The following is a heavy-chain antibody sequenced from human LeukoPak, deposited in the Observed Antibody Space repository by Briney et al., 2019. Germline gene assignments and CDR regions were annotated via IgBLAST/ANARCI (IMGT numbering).Heavy chain of an antibody. Sequence: GGSLRLSCVASGFTFIMYWIHWVRQAAGKGLVWVSRINSDGGTTDYAASVTGRFTISRANAKNTVYLQMNSLRAKDTAVYSSVRRGVDYWGQGTLVTVSS. CDR1: GFTFIMYW. D-gene: IGHD3-16*01. CDR3: VRRGVDY. V-gene: IGHV3-74*01. J-gene: IGHJ4*02. CDR2: INSDGGTT.